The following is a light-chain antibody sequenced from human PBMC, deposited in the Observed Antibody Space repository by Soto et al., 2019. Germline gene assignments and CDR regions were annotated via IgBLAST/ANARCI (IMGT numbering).Light chain of an antibody. Sequence: DIQMTQSPSTLSASVGDRVTITCRASQSISSWLAWYQQKPGKAPKLLIYKASSLESGVPSRFSGSVSGTEFTLTISSLQSDDFATYYCQQYNSYVYTFGQGTKLEIK. CDR3: QQYNSYVYT. J-gene: IGKJ2*01. CDR1: QSISSW. CDR2: KAS. V-gene: IGKV1-5*03.